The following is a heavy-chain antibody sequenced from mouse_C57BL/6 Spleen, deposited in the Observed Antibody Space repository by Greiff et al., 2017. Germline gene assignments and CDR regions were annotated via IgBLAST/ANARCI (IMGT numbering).Heavy chain of an antibody. CDR3: ARRAHYYGSSSYYFDY. CDR1: GYTFTGYW. V-gene: IGHV1-9*01. CDR2: ILPGSGST. J-gene: IGHJ2*01. Sequence: VKLMESGAELMKPGASVKLSCKATGYTFTGYWIEWVKQRPGHGLEWIGEILPGSGSTNYNEKFKGKATFTADTSSNTAYMQLSSLTTEDSAIYYCARRAHYYGSSSYYFDYWGQGTTLTVSS. D-gene: IGHD1-1*01.